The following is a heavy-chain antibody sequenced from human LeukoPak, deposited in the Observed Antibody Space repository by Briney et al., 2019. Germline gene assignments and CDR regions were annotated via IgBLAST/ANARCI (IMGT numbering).Heavy chain of an antibody. D-gene: IGHD6-13*01. CDR3: ARDGIAAAQFGY. J-gene: IGHJ4*02. V-gene: IGHV4-39*07. Sequence: SETLSLTCTVSGGSISSSSYYWGWIRQPPGKGLEWIGSIYYSGSTYYNPSLKSRVTISVDTSKNQFSLKLSSVTAADTAVYYCARDGIAAAQFGYWGQGTLVTVSS. CDR1: GGSISSSSYY. CDR2: IYYSGST.